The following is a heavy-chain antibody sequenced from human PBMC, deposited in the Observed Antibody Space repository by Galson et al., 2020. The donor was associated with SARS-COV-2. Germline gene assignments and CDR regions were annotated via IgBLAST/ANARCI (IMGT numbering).Heavy chain of an antibody. J-gene: IGHJ4*02. D-gene: IGHD2-15*01. CDR2: INANGGST. V-gene: IGHV3-23*01. Sequence: GGSLRLSCTASGFTFSNHALHWVRQAPGKGLEWVSRINANGGSTSYAESVKGRFTIPKDNSKNTLFLQMSSLKVEDTAVYYCAAWAGVQQSDTYSGPFDFWGRGTQVTVSS. CDR3: AAWAGVQQSDTYSGPFDF. CDR1: GFTFSNHA.